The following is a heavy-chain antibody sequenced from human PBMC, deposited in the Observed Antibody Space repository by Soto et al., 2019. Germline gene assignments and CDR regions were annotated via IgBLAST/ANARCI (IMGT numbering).Heavy chain of an antibody. CDR1: GYSFTSYW. J-gene: IGHJ6*02. D-gene: IGHD3-9*01. V-gene: IGHV5-10-1*01. CDR2: IDPSDSYT. Sequence: PGESLKISCKGSGYSFTSYWISWVRQMPGKGLEWMGRIDPSDSYTNYSPSFQGHVTISADKSISTAYLQWSSLKASDTAMYYCARHMDILTGYYYYYYYGMDVWGQGTTVTVSS. CDR3: ARHMDILTGYYYYYYYGMDV.